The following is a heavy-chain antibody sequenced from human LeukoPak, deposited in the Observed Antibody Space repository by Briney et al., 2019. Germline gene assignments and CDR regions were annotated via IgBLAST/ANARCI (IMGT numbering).Heavy chain of an antibody. CDR1: GGSITYYY. CDR3: ARLGVRGAGYYYYYGMDV. D-gene: IGHD3-10*01. Sequence: SETLSLTCSVSGGSITYYYWSWIRQPAGKGLEWIGRIQTSGKTNYNPSLKSRVTMSVDTSKNQFSLKLSSVTAADTAVYYCARLGVRGAGYYYYYGMDVWGQGTTVTVSS. J-gene: IGHJ6*02. CDR2: IQTSGKT. V-gene: IGHV4-4*07.